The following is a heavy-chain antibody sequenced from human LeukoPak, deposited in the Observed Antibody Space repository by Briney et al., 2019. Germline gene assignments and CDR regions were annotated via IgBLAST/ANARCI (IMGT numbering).Heavy chain of an antibody. J-gene: IGHJ4*02. D-gene: IGHD5-18*01. V-gene: IGHV5-51*01. CDR2: IYPGDSDT. CDR1: GSSFTSYW. CDR3: ARRYTAMAGTGYYFDY. Sequence: GESLQISCQGSGSSFTSYWIGWGRQVPGKGLEWMGIIYPGDSDTRYSPSFQGQVTISDDKSISTAYLQWSSLKASDTAMYYCARRYTAMAGTGYYFDYWGQGTLVTVSS.